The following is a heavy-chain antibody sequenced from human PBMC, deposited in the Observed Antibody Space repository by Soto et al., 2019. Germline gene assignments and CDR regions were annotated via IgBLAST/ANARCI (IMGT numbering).Heavy chain of an antibody. Sequence: SETLSLTCAVSGHSISSGYYWGFIRQPPGKGLEWIGSFYHSGSTYYNPSLKSRVTISVDTSKNQFSLKLSSVTAADTAVYYCARGEYYGSGNYFDYWGQGTLVTVSS. CDR2: FYHSGST. D-gene: IGHD3-10*01. V-gene: IGHV4-38-2*01. CDR1: GHSISSGYY. J-gene: IGHJ4*02. CDR3: ARGEYYGSGNYFDY.